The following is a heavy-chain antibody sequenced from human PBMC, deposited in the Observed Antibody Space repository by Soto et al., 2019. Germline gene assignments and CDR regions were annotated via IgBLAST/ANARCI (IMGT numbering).Heavy chain of an antibody. D-gene: IGHD2-21*02. CDR2: VYHTGDT. J-gene: IGHJ5*02. V-gene: IGHV4-4*02. CDR1: GGTVASSHW. Sequence: SETLSLTCGVSGGTVASSHWWSWVRQSPGRGLEWIGNVYHTGDTDFNPSLQSRVTFSVDKSNNQFSLRLTSVTAADTAVYFCAREIVTAGGNNYFDPWGPGTLVTVS. CDR3: AREIVTAGGNNYFDP.